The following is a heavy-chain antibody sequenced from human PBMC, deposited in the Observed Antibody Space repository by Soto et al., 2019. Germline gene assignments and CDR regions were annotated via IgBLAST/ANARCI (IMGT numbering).Heavy chain of an antibody. J-gene: IGHJ6*02. CDR2: ISGSGGST. D-gene: IGHD6-13*01. CDR1: GFTFSSYA. Sequence: GGSLRLSCAASGFTFSSYAMSWVRQAPGKGLEWVSAISGSGGSTYYADSVKGRFTISRDNSKNTLYLQMNSLRAEYTAVYYCAKVPIAENYYYYGMDVWGQGTTVTVSS. CDR3: AKVPIAENYYYYGMDV. V-gene: IGHV3-23*01.